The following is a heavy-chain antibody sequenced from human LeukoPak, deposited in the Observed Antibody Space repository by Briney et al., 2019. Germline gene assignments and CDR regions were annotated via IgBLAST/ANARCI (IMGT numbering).Heavy chain of an antibody. CDR1: GYTFTGYY. CDR2: IIPIFGTA. Sequence: ASVKVSCKASGYTFTGYYMHWVRQAPGQGLEWMGGIIPIFGTANYAQKFQGRVTITTDESTSTAYMELSSLRSEDTAVYYCARAGVVPAAPPPLSSRPGNYYYYMDVWGKGTTVTVSS. J-gene: IGHJ6*03. CDR3: ARAGVVPAAPPPLSSRPGNYYYYMDV. D-gene: IGHD2-2*01. V-gene: IGHV1-69*05.